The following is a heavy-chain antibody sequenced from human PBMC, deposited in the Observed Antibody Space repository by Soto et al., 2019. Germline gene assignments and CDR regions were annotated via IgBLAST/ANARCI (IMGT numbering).Heavy chain of an antibody. Sequence: TSETLSLTCAVSGGSISSGGYSWSWIRQPPGKGLEWIGYIYHSGSTYYNPSLKSRVTISVDRSKNQFSLKLSSVTAADTAVYYCARNVYDFWSGYPHFDYWGQGTLVTVSS. CDR3: ARNVYDFWSGYPHFDY. V-gene: IGHV4-30-2*01. J-gene: IGHJ4*02. D-gene: IGHD3-3*01. CDR1: GGSISSGGYS. CDR2: IYHSGST.